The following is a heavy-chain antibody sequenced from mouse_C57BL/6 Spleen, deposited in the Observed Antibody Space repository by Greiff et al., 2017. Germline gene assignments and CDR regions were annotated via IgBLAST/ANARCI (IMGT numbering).Heavy chain of an antibody. Sequence: EVKLMESEGGLVQPGSSMKLSCTASGFTFSDYYMAWVRQVPEKGLEWVANINYDGSSTYYLDALKSRFIISRDNAKNILYLQMSSLKSEDTATDYCARDLESLGAMDYWGQGTSVTVSS. CDR3: ARDLESLGAMDY. D-gene: IGHD4-1*01. CDR2: INYDGSST. J-gene: IGHJ4*01. V-gene: IGHV5-16*01. CDR1: GFTFSDYY.